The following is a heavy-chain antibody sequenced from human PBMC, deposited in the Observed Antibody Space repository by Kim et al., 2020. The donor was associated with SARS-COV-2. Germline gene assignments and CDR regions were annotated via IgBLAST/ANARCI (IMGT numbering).Heavy chain of an antibody. Sequence: GGSLRLSCAASGFTFSSYGMHWVRQAPGKGLEWVAVISYDGSNKYYADSVKGRFTISRDNSKNTLYLQMNSLRAEDTAVYYCAKGRRINYYDSSGYYYY. V-gene: IGHV3-30*18. CDR2: ISYDGSNK. CDR3: AKGRRINYYDSSGYYYY. J-gene: IGHJ6*01. CDR1: GFTFSSYG. D-gene: IGHD3-22*01.